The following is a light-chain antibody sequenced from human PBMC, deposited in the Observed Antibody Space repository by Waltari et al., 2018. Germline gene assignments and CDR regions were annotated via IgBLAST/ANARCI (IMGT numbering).Light chain of an antibody. CDR1: SGDIDSKY. CDR3: QSYDTNNHVI. V-gene: IGLV6-57*04. Sequence: FILTQPHSVSESPGKTVTISCTRSSGDIDSKYVQWYQQRPARRPPPVFIEDRASPPGGPGRFSGALDRASNSAFLTIAALEHEDEADYHCQSYDTNNHVIFGGGTKLTVL. J-gene: IGLJ2*01. CDR2: EDR.